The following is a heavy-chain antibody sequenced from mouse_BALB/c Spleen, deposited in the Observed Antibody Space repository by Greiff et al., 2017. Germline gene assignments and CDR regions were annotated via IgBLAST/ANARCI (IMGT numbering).Heavy chain of an antibody. CDR2: ISSGGGST. CDR3: AREDYYYGSSYGNFEV. V-gene: IGHV5-12-2*01. CDR1: GFTFSSYT. D-gene: IGHD1-1*01. J-gene: IGHJ1*01. Sequence: EVNVVESGGGLVQPGGSLKLSCAASGFTFSSYTMSWVRQTPEKRLEWVAYISSGGGSTYYPDTVKGRFTISRDNAKNTLYLQMSSLKSEDTAMYYCAREDYYYGSSYGNFEVWGAGTTVTVSS.